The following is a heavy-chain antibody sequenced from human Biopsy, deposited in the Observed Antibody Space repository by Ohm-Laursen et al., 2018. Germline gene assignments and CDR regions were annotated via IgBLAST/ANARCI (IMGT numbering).Heavy chain of an antibody. J-gene: IGHJ4*02. CDR1: GGTFINYA. D-gene: IGHD1-26*01. Sequence: GSSVKVSSKASGGTFINYAISWVRQAPGQGLEWMGGIIPMFGTANYAQMFQGRVTISADESTSTSYMELSSLTTEDTAIYYCARGPHSGSHSCFDYWGRGTLVTVSS. V-gene: IGHV1-69*01. CDR2: IIPMFGTA. CDR3: ARGPHSGSHSCFDY.